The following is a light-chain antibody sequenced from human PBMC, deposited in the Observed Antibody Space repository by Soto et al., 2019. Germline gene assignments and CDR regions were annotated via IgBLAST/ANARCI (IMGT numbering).Light chain of an antibody. CDR1: SGHSSYA. J-gene: IGLJ1*01. CDR3: QTWGTGIQV. V-gene: IGLV4-69*01. Sequence: QSVLTQSPSASASLGASVKLTCTLSSGHSSYAIAWHQQQPEKGPRYLMKLNSDGSHSKGDGIPDRFPGSSSGAERYLTISSLQSEDEADYYCQTWGTGIQVFGTGTKLTVL. CDR2: LNSDGSH.